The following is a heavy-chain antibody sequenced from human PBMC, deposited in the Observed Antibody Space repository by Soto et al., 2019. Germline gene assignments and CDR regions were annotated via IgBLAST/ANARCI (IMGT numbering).Heavy chain of an antibody. CDR2: ISYDGSNK. CDR1: GFTFSSYA. D-gene: IGHD3-10*01. Sequence: GGSLRLSCAASGFTFSSYALHWVRQAPGKGLEWVAVISYDGSNKYYADSVKGRFTISRDNSKNTLYLQMNSLRAEDTAVYYCARDRDRALLYYYYYYGMDVWGQGTTVTVS. J-gene: IGHJ6*02. CDR3: ARDRDRALLYYYYYYGMDV. V-gene: IGHV3-30-3*01.